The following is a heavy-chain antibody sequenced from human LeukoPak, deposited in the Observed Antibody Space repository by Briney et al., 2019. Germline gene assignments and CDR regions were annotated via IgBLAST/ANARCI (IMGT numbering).Heavy chain of an antibody. CDR2: INPSGGST. D-gene: IGHD4-23*01. J-gene: IGHJ3*02. Sequence: ASVKVSCKASGHTFTSYYMHWVRQAPGQGLEWMGIINPSGGSTSYAQKFQGRVTMTRDTSTSTVYMELSSLRSEDTAVYYCARQTTVVTLYDAFDIWGQGTMVTVSS. CDR3: ARQTTVVTLYDAFDI. CDR1: GHTFTSYY. V-gene: IGHV1-46*01.